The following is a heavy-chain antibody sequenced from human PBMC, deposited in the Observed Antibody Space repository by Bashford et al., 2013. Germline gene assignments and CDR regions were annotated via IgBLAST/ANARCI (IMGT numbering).Heavy chain of an antibody. CDR3: ARGSGSYHYFDY. J-gene: IGHJ4*02. V-gene: IGHV4-39*01. CDR1: GVSITSSSHY. Sequence: SETLSLTCSVSGVSITSSSHYWGWIRQPPGKGLEWIENFSYGGDTYYNPSLKSRLTISVDTSNNQFSLRLSSVTAADTAVYYCARGSGSYHYFDYWGQGTLVTVSS. CDR2: FSYGGDT. D-gene: IGHD3-10*01.